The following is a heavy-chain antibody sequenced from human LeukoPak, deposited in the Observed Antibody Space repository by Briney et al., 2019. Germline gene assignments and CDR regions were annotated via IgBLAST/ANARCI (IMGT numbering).Heavy chain of an antibody. V-gene: IGHV3-30*04. Sequence: GRSLRLSCAASGYTFSSCAMHWVRQAPGKGLEWVAVISYDGRNEFYAGSVKGRFSISRDNSKSTVYLQMNSLRTEDTAVYYCARDKGTTTWTAIFDYWGQGTLVTASS. CDR1: GYTFSSCA. CDR2: ISYDGRNE. J-gene: IGHJ4*02. CDR3: ARDKGTTTWTAIFDY. D-gene: IGHD2/OR15-2a*01.